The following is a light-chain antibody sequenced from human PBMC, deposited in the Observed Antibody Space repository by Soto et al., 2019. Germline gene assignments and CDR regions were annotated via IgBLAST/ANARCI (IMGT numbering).Light chain of an antibody. V-gene: IGKV3-11*01. J-gene: IGKJ5*01. Sequence: TQSPGARASLSCRASPSVSSPFLAWYQQKPGQAPRLLIYDASNRATGIPARFSGSGSGTDFTLTISSLEPEDFAVYYCQQRSSWPITFGQGTRLEIK. CDR2: DAS. CDR3: QQRSSWPIT. CDR1: PSVSSPF.